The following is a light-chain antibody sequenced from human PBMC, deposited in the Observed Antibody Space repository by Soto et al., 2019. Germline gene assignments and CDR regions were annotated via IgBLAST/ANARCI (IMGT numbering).Light chain of an antibody. J-gene: IGLJ3*02. V-gene: IGLV2-14*01. CDR3: TSYTHCSTWV. CDR1: GSDVGGFDS. Sequence: QSVLTQPASVSGSPGQSITILCTGTGSDVGGFDSVSWYQHYPGKAPKVIIFDVNYRPSGVSNRFSGSKSGNTASLTISGLQPDDEADYYCTSYTHCSTWVFGGGTKLTVL. CDR2: DVN.